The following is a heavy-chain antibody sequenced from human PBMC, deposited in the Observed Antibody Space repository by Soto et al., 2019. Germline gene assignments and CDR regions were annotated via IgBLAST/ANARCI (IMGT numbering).Heavy chain of an antibody. CDR1: GYIFTNYG. CDR2: ISAYDGLT. V-gene: IGHV1-18*01. D-gene: IGHD3-22*01. Sequence: QVQLVQSAAEVKKPGASVKVSCKTSGYIFTNYGISWVRQVPGQGLEWMGWISAYDGLTNHSQKFQGRVTMTTDTSASTAYMELRSLSSDDAAVYYCARVRYHDTSGYYDVDYWGQGTLVTVSS. CDR3: ARVRYHDTSGYYDVDY. J-gene: IGHJ4*02.